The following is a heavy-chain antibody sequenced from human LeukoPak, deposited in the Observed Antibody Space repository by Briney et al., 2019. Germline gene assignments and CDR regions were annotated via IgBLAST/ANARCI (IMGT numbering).Heavy chain of an antibody. J-gene: IGHJ4*02. D-gene: IGHD2-2*01. V-gene: IGHV5-51*01. CDR2: IYPGDSDT. CDR3: ARYMSSTYYFDY. CDR1: GYIFTAYW. Sequence: GASLKISCKGSGYIFTAYWVGWVRQMPGKGLEWMGIIYPGDSDTRYSPSFQGQVTISADKSINTAYLQWSSLKAPDTAMYYCARYMSSTYYFDYWGQGTLVTVSS.